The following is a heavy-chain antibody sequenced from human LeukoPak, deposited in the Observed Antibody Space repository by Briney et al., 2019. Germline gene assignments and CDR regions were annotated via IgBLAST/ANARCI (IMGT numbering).Heavy chain of an antibody. D-gene: IGHD3-16*02. CDR3: AKGMDHIVPFDY. J-gene: IGHJ4*02. Sequence: GGSLRLSCAASGFTFRSYAMSWVRLAPGKGLEWVSAIVGSGGTTYSADSVKGRFTISRDNSKNTLYLQMNSLRAEDTAVYYCAKGMDHIVPFDYWGQGTLVTVSS. V-gene: IGHV3-23*01. CDR1: GFTFRSYA. CDR2: IVGSGGTT.